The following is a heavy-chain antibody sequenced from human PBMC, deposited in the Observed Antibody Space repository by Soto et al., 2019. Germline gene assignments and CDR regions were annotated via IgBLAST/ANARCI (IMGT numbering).Heavy chain of an antibody. V-gene: IGHV5-51*01. CDR2: IYPGDSDT. CDR1: GYSFTSYW. Sequence: ESLKISCKGSGYSFTSYWIGWMRQMPGKGLEWMGIIYPGDSDTRYSPSFQGQVTISADKSISTAYLQWSSLKASDTAMYYCARTFYSYGYGHYYYYYGMDVWGQGTTVTVSS. J-gene: IGHJ6*02. CDR3: ARTFYSYGYGHYYYYYGMDV. D-gene: IGHD5-18*01.